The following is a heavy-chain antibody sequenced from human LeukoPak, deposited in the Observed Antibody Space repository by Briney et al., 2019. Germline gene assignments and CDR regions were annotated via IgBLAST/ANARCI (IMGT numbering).Heavy chain of an antibody. J-gene: IGHJ4*02. CDR1: GFTFSNNW. CDR3: ARGYIYGYDC. D-gene: IGHD5-18*01. V-gene: IGHV3-74*01. Sequence: GGSLRLSCAASGFTFSNNWMHWVRQAPGKGLVWVSRINSDGSTTTYADSVKGRFTISGDNAKNTLYLQMNSLRAEDTAVYYCARGYIYGYDCWGQGALVTVSS. CDR2: INSDGSTT.